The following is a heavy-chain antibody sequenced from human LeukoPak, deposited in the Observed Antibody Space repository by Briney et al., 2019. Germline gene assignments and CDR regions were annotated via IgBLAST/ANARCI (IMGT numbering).Heavy chain of an antibody. Sequence: GGSLRLSCAASGFSLSNYWMNWVRQAPGKGLEWVANIKQDGSEKNYVDSVKGRFSISRDNAKNSLILQTNSLRDEDTAVYYCARGVWAPFDSWGQGTLVSVSS. J-gene: IGHJ4*02. D-gene: IGHD7-27*01. V-gene: IGHV3-7*01. CDR3: ARGVWAPFDS. CDR2: IKQDGSEK. CDR1: GFSLSNYW.